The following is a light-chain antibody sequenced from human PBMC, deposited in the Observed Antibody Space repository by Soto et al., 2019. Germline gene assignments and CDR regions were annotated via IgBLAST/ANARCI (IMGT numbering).Light chain of an antibody. CDR1: QSVSSN. CDR3: QQYDNRPRT. Sequence: EIVMTQSPATLSVSPGERATLSCRASQSVSSNLAWYQQKSGQAPRLLIYGASTRATGTPARFSGSGSGSEFTLTISSLQSEDFAVYYCQQYDNRPRTFGQGTKVEIK. CDR2: GAS. J-gene: IGKJ1*01. V-gene: IGKV3-15*01.